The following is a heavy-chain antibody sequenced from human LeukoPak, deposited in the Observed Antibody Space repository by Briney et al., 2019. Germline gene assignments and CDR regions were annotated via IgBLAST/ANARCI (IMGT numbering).Heavy chain of an antibody. V-gene: IGHV3-21*01. J-gene: IGHJ4*02. CDR3: AREVYCSSTSCQGPPDY. CDR2: ISSSSSYI. D-gene: IGHD2-2*01. CDR1: GFTFSSYS. Sequence: GGSLRLSCAASGFTFSSYSMNWVRQAPGKGLEWVSSISSSSSYIYYADSVKGRFTISRDNAKNSLYLQMNSLRAEDTAVYYCAREVYCSSTSCQGPPDYWGQGTLVTVSS.